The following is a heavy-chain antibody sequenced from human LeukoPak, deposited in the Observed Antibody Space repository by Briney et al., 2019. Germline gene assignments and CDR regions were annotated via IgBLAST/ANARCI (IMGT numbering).Heavy chain of an antibody. CDR3: ARLDPTDV. J-gene: IGHJ6*02. Sequence: SSVKVSCKASGGTFSSYAMSWVRQAPGQGLEWMGRIIPILGIANYAQKFQGRVTITADKSTSTAYMELSSLRSEDTAVYYCARLDPTDVWGQGTTVTVSS. CDR1: GGTFSSYA. V-gene: IGHV1-69*04. CDR2: IIPILGIA.